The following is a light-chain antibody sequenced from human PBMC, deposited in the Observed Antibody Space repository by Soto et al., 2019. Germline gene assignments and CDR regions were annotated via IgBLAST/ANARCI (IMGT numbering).Light chain of an antibody. CDR2: VAS. V-gene: IGKV1-39*01. CDR1: QSINNF. Sequence: DIQMTQSPSSLSASIGDSVTITCRANQSINNFLNWYQHRPGQAPQLLIYVASSLQSGVPSRFSGSGSGTDFTLTISSLQPEDFATYFCQQTFNTPRTFGQGTKLEIK. J-gene: IGKJ2*01. CDR3: QQTFNTPRT.